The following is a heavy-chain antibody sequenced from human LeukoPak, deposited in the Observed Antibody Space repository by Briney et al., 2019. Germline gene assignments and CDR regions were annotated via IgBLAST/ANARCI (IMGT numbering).Heavy chain of an antibody. V-gene: IGHV3-74*01. Sequence: GGSLRLSCAASGSTFSSSWMHWVRQAPGKGLEWVSRVNSDGSSTTYADSVKGRFTISRDNAKNTLYLQMNSLRAEDTAVYYCARVVDDYDSGGYSWFDFWGQGALVTVSS. D-gene: IGHD3-22*01. CDR2: VNSDGSST. CDR1: GSTFSSSW. J-gene: IGHJ4*02. CDR3: ARVVDDYDSGGYSWFDF.